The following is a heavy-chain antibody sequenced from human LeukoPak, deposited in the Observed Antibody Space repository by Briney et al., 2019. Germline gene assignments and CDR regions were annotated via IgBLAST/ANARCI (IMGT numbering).Heavy chain of an antibody. CDR3: AKTPPEYCSGTSCYFYFDY. Sequence: GGSLRLSCAASGFTFSSYAMSWVRQAPGKGLEWVSAISGSGGSTYYAGSVKGRFTISRDNSKNTLYLQMNSLRAEDTAVYYCAKTPPEYCSGTSCYFYFDYWGQGTLVTVSS. J-gene: IGHJ4*02. D-gene: IGHD2-2*01. CDR2: ISGSGGST. CDR1: GFTFSSYA. V-gene: IGHV3-23*01.